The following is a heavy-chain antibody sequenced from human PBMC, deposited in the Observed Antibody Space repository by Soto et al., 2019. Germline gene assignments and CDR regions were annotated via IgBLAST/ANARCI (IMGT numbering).Heavy chain of an antibody. CDR1: GFTFSDSA. CDR3: TAHSSSSLGN. V-gene: IGHV3-73*01. D-gene: IGHD6-6*01. Sequence: EVQLVESGGGLVQPGGSLKLSCAASGFTFSDSAMHWVRQASGTGLEWVGRIRSKANSFATEYAASVKGRFTISRDDSKNTADLQMNSLNTEDTAGYYCTAHSSSSLGNWGQGTLVTVSS. CDR2: IRSKANSFAT. J-gene: IGHJ4*02.